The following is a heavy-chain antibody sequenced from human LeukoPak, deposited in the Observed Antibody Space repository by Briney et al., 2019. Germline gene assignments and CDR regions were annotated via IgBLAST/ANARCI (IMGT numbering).Heavy chain of an antibody. J-gene: IGHJ4*02. D-gene: IGHD6-13*01. V-gene: IGHV4-61*08. Sequence: SETLSLTCSVSGGSVDDGGYYWSWIRQPPGKGLEWIGHVYSSGSTMYNPSLKSRLTISLDKSKNQFSLILNSVIAADTAVYYCARGKQQLVPPFEYWGQGALVTVSS. CDR3: ARGKQQLVPPFEY. CDR1: GGSVDDGGYY. CDR2: VYSSGST.